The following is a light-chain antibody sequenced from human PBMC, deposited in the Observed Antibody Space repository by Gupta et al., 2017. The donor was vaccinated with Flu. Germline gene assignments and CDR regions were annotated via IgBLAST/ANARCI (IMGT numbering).Light chain of an antibody. CDR3: GTWDNSLSATWV. Sequence: QSVLTQPPSVSAAPGQKVTISCSGSNSNIGSSYISWYQQLPGTAPKLLIYENNKRPSGTPDRFSGSKSGTSATLGITGLQTGDEADYFCGTWDNSLSATWVFGGGTKLTVL. CDR1: NSNIGSSY. V-gene: IGLV1-51*02. CDR2: ENN. J-gene: IGLJ3*02.